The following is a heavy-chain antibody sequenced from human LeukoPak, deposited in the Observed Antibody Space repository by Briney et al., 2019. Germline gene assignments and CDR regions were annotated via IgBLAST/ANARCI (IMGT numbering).Heavy chain of an antibody. V-gene: IGHV4-59*10. Sequence: KPSETLSLTCAVYGGSFSGYYWSWIRQPPGKGLEWIGRIYTSGSTNYNPSLKSRVTISVDTSKNQFSLKLSSVTAADTAVYYCARLSFTIFGVVIDYWGQGTLVTVSS. CDR3: ARLSFTIFGVVIDY. CDR2: IYTSGST. CDR1: GGSFSGYY. J-gene: IGHJ4*02. D-gene: IGHD3-3*01.